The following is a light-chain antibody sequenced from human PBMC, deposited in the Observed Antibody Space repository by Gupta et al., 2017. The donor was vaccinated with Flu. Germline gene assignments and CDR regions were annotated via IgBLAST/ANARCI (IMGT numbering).Light chain of an antibody. V-gene: IGKV1-39*01. J-gene: IGKJ4*01. CDR1: QSISSF. CDR2: AAF. CDR3: QQTDSSPNT. Sequence: DIQMTQSPSSLSASVGDRVTITCRTSQSISSFLNWYRQKPGKAPQLLIYAAFTFQSGVPSRFSGSASGTDFTLTISMLHPEDFTTYYFQQTDSSPNTFGGGTRVEIK.